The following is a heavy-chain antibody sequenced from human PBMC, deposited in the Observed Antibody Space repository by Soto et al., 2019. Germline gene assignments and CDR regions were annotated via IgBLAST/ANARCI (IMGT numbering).Heavy chain of an antibody. CDR1: GFTFSSYG. J-gene: IGHJ5*02. V-gene: IGHV3-33*01. CDR2: IWYNGSNK. Sequence: GGSLRLSCAASGFTFSSYGMNWVRQAPGKGLERVAVIWYNGSNKNYADSVKGRFTISRDNSKNTLYLQMNSLRAEDMAVYYCARDRDSSGWYYETDFWFDPWGQGTLVTVPS. D-gene: IGHD6-19*01. CDR3: ARDRDSSGWYYETDFWFDP.